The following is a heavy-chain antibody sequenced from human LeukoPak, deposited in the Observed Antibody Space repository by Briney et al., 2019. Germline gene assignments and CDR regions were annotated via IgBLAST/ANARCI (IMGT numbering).Heavy chain of an antibody. V-gene: IGHV4-59*08. D-gene: IGHD4-17*01. CDR1: GDSISSYY. CDR2: IYYSGST. Sequence: PSETLSLTCTVSGDSISSYYWSWMRQPPGKGLEWIGYIYYSGSTNYNPPLKSRVTISVDTSKNQFSLKLSSVTAADTAVYYCARHYGDYEYEGGNVLDYWGQGTLVTVSS. J-gene: IGHJ4*02. CDR3: ARHYGDYEYEGGNVLDY.